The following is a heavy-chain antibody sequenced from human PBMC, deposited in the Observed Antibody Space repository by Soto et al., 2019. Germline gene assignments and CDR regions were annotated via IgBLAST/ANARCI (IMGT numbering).Heavy chain of an antibody. CDR1: GIIFTNYW. J-gene: IGHJ4*02. Sequence: EVQLVESGGGLVQPGGSLRLSCAASGIIFTNYWMHWVRQAPGKGLVWVSRIDNDGSGTSYADSVKGRFTISRDNAKNTVYLQMNSLFAEDPAVSYCTTVFEYWGQGTLVTVSS. CDR2: IDNDGSGT. CDR3: TTVFEY. V-gene: IGHV3-74*01.